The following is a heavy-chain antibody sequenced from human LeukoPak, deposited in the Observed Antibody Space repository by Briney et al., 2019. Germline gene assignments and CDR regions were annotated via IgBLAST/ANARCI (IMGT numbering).Heavy chain of an antibody. Sequence: SETLSLTCTVSGGSISSYYWSWIRQPPGKGLEWIGCIYYSGSTNYNPSLKSRVTISVDTSKYQFSLKLSSVTAADTAVYYCASAPYYYDTPAPMNFGCWGQGTLVTVSS. CDR1: GGSISSYY. CDR3: ASAPYYYDTPAPMNFGC. V-gene: IGHV4-59*01. CDR2: IYYSGST. D-gene: IGHD3-22*01. J-gene: IGHJ4*02.